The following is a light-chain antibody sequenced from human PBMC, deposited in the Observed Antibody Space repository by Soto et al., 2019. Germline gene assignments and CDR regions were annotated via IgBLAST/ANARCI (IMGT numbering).Light chain of an antibody. CDR2: DND. J-gene: IGLJ3*02. Sequence: QSVLTQPPSVSAAPGQKVAISCSGGRSNSGNNYVSWYQHLPGTAPKLLIYDNDKRPSGIPDRFSGSKSGTSATLAITGLQTGDEADYYCGTWDSSVYWVFGGGAKLTVL. CDR1: RSNSGNNY. CDR3: GTWDSSVYWV. V-gene: IGLV1-51*01.